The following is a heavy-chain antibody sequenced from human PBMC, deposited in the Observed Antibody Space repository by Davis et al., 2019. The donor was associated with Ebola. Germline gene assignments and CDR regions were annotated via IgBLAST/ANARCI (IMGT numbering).Heavy chain of an antibody. CDR1: GFTFSTYS. CDR3: ARGTIEYQLLSGWFDP. J-gene: IGHJ5*02. CDR2: ISGSGDTR. D-gene: IGHD2-2*01. V-gene: IGHV3-48*04. Sequence: PAGSLRLSCAGSGFTFSTYSMHWVRQAPGKGLEWVSWISGSGDTRYYADSVKGRFTISRDNAKNSLYLQMNSLRAEDTAVYYCARGTIEYQLLSGWFDPWGQGTLVTVSS.